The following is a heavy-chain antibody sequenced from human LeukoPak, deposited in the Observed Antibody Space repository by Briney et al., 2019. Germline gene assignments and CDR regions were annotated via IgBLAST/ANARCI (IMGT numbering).Heavy chain of an antibody. V-gene: IGHV3-30-3*01. Sequence: GGSLRLSRAASGFTFSSYTMNWVRQAPGKGLEWVAVISYHGSDKDYADPVKGRFSISRDNPKNTVYLQMNSLRVEDTAVYYCARDHGGNRPNAFDIWGQGTMVTVSS. CDR2: ISYHGSDK. D-gene: IGHD4-23*01. CDR1: GFTFSSYT. J-gene: IGHJ3*02. CDR3: ARDHGGNRPNAFDI.